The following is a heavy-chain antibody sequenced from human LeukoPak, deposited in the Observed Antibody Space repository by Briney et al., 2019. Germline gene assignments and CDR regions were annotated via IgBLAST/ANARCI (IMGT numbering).Heavy chain of an antibody. CDR2: INHSGST. Sequence: NSSETLSLTCAVYGGSSSGYYWSWIRQPPGKGLEWIGEINHSGSTNYNPSLKSRVTISVDTSKNQFSLKLSSVTAADTAVYYCARGSSMVRGVISHSPFDYWGQGTLVTVSS. J-gene: IGHJ4*02. V-gene: IGHV4-34*01. D-gene: IGHD3-10*01. CDR1: GGSSSGYY. CDR3: ARGSSMVRGVISHSPFDY.